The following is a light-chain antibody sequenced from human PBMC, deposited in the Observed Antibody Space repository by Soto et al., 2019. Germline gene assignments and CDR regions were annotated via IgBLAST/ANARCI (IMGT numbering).Light chain of an antibody. J-gene: IGLJ1*01. CDR3: NSYTSSNTRV. CDR2: EVS. CDR1: SSDVGGYSL. V-gene: IGLV2-14*01. Sequence: QSGLSQPAAVSGSPGQSSTISCTGTSSDVGGYSLVSWYQHHPGKAPKLIIYEVSDLPSGVSNRFSGSKSGNTASLTISGLQAEDEADYYCNSYTSSNTRVFGTGTKVTV.